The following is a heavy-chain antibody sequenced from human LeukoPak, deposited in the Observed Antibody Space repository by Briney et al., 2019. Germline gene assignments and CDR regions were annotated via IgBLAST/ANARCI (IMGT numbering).Heavy chain of an antibody. CDR2: ISSSGSTI. CDR1: LFTFSEYY. J-gene: IGHJ4*02. Sequence: GGGLRLSRVASLFTFSEYYMSWIRPAPRKGLAWVSYISSSGSTIYYADSVKGRFTISMDNAKNSLYLQMNSLRAEDTAVYYCARGGSVAGFDYWGQGTLVTVSS. CDR3: ARGGSVAGFDY. V-gene: IGHV3-11*01. D-gene: IGHD6-6*01.